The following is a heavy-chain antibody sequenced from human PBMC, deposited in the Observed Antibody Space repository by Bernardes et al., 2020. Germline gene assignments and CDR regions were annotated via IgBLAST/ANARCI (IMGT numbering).Heavy chain of an antibody. CDR3: ARDIMLVVREVSTNYFDP. V-gene: IGHV4-39*02. D-gene: IGHD3-10*01. CDR1: GGSISSSDYY. J-gene: IGHJ5*02. Sequence: SETLSLTCTVSGGSISSSDYYWGWIRQPPGKGLEWIGTISYSGSTYYNPSLKSRVTISVDTSNNQFSLNLSSVTAADTAVYYCARDIMLVVREVSTNYFDPWGQGTLVTVSS. CDR2: ISYSGST.